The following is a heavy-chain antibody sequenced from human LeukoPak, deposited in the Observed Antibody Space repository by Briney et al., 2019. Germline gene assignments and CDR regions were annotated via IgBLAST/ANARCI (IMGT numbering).Heavy chain of an antibody. Sequence: GGSLRLSCAASGFTFSDYYMSWIRQAPGKGLEWVSYISSSGSTIYYADSVKGRFTISRDNAKNSLYLQMNSLRAEDTAVYYCARVTDMITFGGVIVISGVFDYWGQGTLVTVSS. CDR3: ARVTDMITFGGVIVISGVFDY. V-gene: IGHV3-11*04. J-gene: IGHJ4*02. D-gene: IGHD3-16*02. CDR1: GFTFSDYY. CDR2: ISSSGSTI.